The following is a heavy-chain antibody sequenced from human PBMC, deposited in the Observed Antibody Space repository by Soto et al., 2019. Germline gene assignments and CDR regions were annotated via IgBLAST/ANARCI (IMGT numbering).Heavy chain of an antibody. D-gene: IGHD6-13*01. Sequence: XGSLRLSCASSGFTFSNAWMSCVRHAPGKGLEWVGRIKSKTDGGTTDYAAPVKGRFTISRDDSKNTLYLQMNSLKTEDTAVYYCTTRSRWYYYYGMDVWGHGTTVTV. J-gene: IGHJ6*02. CDR1: GFTFSNAW. CDR3: TTRSRWYYYYGMDV. CDR2: IKSKTDGGTT. V-gene: IGHV3-15*01.